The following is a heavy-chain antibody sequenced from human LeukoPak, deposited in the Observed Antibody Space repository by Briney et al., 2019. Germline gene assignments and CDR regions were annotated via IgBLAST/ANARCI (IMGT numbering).Heavy chain of an antibody. D-gene: IGHD2-2*01. CDR3: ARERYCSSTSCYSPAEAY. J-gene: IGHJ4*02. V-gene: IGHV4-34*01. CDR1: GGPFSGYY. Sequence: SETLSLTCAVYGGPFSGYYWSWIRQPPGKGLEWIGEINHSGSTNYNPSLKSRVTISVDTSKNQFSLKLSSVTAADTAVYYCARERYCSSTSCYSPAEAYWGQGTLVTVSS. CDR2: INHSGST.